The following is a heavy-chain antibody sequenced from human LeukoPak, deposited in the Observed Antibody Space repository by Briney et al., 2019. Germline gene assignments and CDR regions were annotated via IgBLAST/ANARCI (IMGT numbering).Heavy chain of an antibody. V-gene: IGHV3-53*01. J-gene: IGHJ6*04. CDR2: IYSGGST. CDR3: ARASSTSAFSGMDV. D-gene: IGHD2-2*01. CDR1: GFTVSSNY. Sequence: GGSLRLSCAASGFTVSSNYMSWVRQAPGKGLEWVSVIYSGGSTYYADSVKGRFTISRDNSKNTLYLLMNSLRAEDTAVYYCARASSTSAFSGMDVWGKGTTVTVSS.